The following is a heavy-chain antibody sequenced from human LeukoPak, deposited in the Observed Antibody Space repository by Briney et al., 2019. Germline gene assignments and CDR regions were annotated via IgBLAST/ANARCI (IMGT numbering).Heavy chain of an antibody. CDR2: ISSMTTTI. V-gene: IGHV3-11*01. Sequence: PGGSLRLSCAASGVTLSDYYMSWIRHAPGKGLEWVSYISSMTTTIDNAYSVKGGFTISRDNAKNSLYLQMNSLRAEDTAVYYCARSTNTTVTTWYYFDFWGQGTLVTVSS. CDR3: ARSTNTTVTTWYYFDF. CDR1: GVTLSDYY. J-gene: IGHJ4*02. D-gene: IGHD4-17*01.